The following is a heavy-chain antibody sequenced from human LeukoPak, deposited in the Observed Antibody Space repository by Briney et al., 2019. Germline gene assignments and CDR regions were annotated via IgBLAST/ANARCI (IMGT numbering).Heavy chain of an antibody. J-gene: IGHJ4*02. CDR3: AKDLGILTGYSGIDY. D-gene: IGHD3-9*01. Sequence: GGSLRLSCAASGFTFSSYAMSWVRQAPGKGLEWASAISGSGGSTYYADSVRGRFTISRDNSKNTLYLQMNSLRAEDTAVYYCAKDLGILTGYSGIDYWGQGTLVTVSS. CDR2: ISGSGGST. V-gene: IGHV3-23*01. CDR1: GFTFSSYA.